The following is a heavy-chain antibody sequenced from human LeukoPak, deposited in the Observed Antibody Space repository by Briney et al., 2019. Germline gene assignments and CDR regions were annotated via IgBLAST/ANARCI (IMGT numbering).Heavy chain of an antibody. Sequence: GGSLRLSCAASGFTFSSYGMSWVRQAPGKGLEWVSAISGSGGSKYYADSVKGRFTISRDNSKNTLYLQMNSLRAEDTAVYYCARWADCSSTSCYNEGYWGQGTLVTVSS. CDR3: ARWADCSSTSCYNEGY. V-gene: IGHV3-23*01. D-gene: IGHD2-2*01. CDR1: GFTFSSYG. J-gene: IGHJ4*02. CDR2: ISGSGGSK.